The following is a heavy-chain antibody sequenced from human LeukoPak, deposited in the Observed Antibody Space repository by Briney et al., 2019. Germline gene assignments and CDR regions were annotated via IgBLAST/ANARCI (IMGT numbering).Heavy chain of an antibody. V-gene: IGHV1-8*03. J-gene: IGHJ3*02. CDR2: MNPNSGNT. CDR3: ASSSYCSSTSCMRHDAFDI. Sequence: ASVKVSCKASGYTFTSYDINWVRQATGQGLEWMGWMNPNSGNTGYAQKFQGRVTITRNTSISTAYMELSSLRSKDTAVYYCASSSYCSSTSCMRHDAFDIWGQGTMVIVSS. D-gene: IGHD2-2*01. CDR1: GYTFTSYD.